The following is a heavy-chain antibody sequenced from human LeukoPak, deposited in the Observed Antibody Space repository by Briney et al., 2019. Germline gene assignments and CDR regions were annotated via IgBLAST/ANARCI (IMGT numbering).Heavy chain of an antibody. CDR1: GFTFSSYA. V-gene: IGHV3-23*01. CDR3: AKDPNYYDTNWFDP. CDR2: ISGSGGST. J-gene: IGHJ5*02. D-gene: IGHD3-22*01. Sequence: PGGSLRLSCAASGFTFSSYAMSWVRQAPGKGLEWVSAISGSGGSTYYADSVKGRFTTSRDNSKNTLYLQMNSLRAEDTAVYYCAKDPNYYDTNWFDPWGQGTLVTVSS.